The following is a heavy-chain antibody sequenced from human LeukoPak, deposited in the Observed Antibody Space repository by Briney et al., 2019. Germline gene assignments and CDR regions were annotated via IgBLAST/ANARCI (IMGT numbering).Heavy chain of an antibody. D-gene: IGHD2-15*01. J-gene: IGHJ4*02. CDR2: ISGSSDYI. CDR1: GFTFSRSA. CDR3: ARLYCNGGSCYGKYYFDY. Sequence: GGPLRLSCAASGFTFSRSAMEWVRQAPGKGLEWVSSISGSSDYIYYADSVKGRFTISRDNTKNSVSLQMNSLRAEDTAVYYCARLYCNGGSCYGKYYFDYWGQGALVTVSS. V-gene: IGHV3-21*01.